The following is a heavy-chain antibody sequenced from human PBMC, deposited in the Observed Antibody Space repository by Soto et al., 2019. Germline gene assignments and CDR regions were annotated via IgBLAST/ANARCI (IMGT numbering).Heavy chain of an antibody. CDR1: GGSISSYN. J-gene: IGHJ4*02. CDR2: ISYRGDT. Sequence: TSETLSLTCTVSGGSISSYNWSWIRQPPGKGLEWIASISYRGDTYYNPSLKSRVTTSVDTSKKQFSLKLSSVTAADTAVYYCARKSDALASKPPDYWGQGTLVTVSS. CDR3: ARKSDALASKPPDY. V-gene: IGHV4-59*05. D-gene: IGHD6-19*01.